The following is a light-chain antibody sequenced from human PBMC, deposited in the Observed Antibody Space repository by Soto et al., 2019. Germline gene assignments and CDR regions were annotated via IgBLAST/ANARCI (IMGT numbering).Light chain of an antibody. V-gene: IGKV1-6*01. CDR3: LQDYNYPFT. Sequence: AIQMTQSPSSLSASVGDRVTITCRASQGIRNDLGWYQQKPGKAPKLLIYAASSLQSGVPSRFSGCGSGTYFTLTISSLQPEHFATYYCLQDYNYPFTFGPGTKVDIK. J-gene: IGKJ3*01. CDR1: QGIRND. CDR2: AAS.